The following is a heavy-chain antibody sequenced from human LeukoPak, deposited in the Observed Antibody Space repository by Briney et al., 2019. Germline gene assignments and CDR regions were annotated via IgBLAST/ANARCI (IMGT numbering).Heavy chain of an antibody. Sequence: GGSLRLSCAASGLTFSNYGMHWVRQAPGKGLEWVADIRYDGSHKYYADSVKGRFTISRDNFKNTLYLQMNSLRVEDTAVYYCAKDGTNSISWHYFEQWGQGTLVTVSS. J-gene: IGHJ4*02. D-gene: IGHD6-13*01. CDR1: GLTFSNYG. V-gene: IGHV3-33*06. CDR3: AKDGTNSISWHYFEQ. CDR2: IRYDGSHK.